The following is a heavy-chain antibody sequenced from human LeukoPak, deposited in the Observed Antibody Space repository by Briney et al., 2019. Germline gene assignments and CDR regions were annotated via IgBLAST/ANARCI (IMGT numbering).Heavy chain of an antibody. Sequence: GGSLRLSCAASGFTFSSYSMNWVRQAPGKGLEWVSSISSSSSYIYYADSVKGRFTLSRDNSKNTLYLQMNSLRAEDTAVYYCAKVLTPQRYYYYGMDVWGQGTTVTVSS. CDR3: AKVLTPQRYYYYGMDV. D-gene: IGHD1-1*01. CDR1: GFTFSSYS. V-gene: IGHV3-21*04. J-gene: IGHJ6*02. CDR2: ISSSSSYI.